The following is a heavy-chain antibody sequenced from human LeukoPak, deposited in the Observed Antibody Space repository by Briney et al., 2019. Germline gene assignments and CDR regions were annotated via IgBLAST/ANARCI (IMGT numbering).Heavy chain of an antibody. CDR3: ARGGLRPSYGGLDI. V-gene: IGHV1-18*01. Sequence: XWVRQAXGQGLEWMGWVSAYNGNTNYAQKLQGRVTMTTDTSTSTAYMELRSLRSDDTAVYYCARGGLRPSYGGLDIWGQGTMVTVSS. J-gene: IGHJ3*02. D-gene: IGHD4-17*01. CDR2: VSAYNGNT.